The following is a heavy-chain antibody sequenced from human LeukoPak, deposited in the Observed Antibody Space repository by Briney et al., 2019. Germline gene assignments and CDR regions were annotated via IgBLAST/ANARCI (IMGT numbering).Heavy chain of an antibody. Sequence: GGSLRLSCAASGFTFSSYGVHWVRQAPGKGLEWVAVIWYDGSNKYYADSVKGRFTISRDNSKNTLYLQMNSLRAEDTAVYYCAKDRRIAGYYYMDVWGKGTTVTVSS. D-gene: IGHD6-13*01. V-gene: IGHV3-33*06. CDR1: GFTFSSYG. CDR2: IWYDGSNK. CDR3: AKDRRIAGYYYMDV. J-gene: IGHJ6*03.